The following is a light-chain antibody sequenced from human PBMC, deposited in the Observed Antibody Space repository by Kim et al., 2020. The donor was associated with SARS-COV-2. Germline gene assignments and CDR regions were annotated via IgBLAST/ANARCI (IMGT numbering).Light chain of an antibody. Sequence: ALGQKGRITCRGDSRRSCQASWCQQQPGQAPLRVAYGKNSRPTRSPDRFSASTAGNTGSLTITGAQAEDEADYYCSSRDSGGSHWVFGGGTKLTVL. V-gene: IGLV3-19*01. CDR1: SRRSCQ. CDR3: SSRDSGGSHWV. J-gene: IGLJ3*02. CDR2: GKN.